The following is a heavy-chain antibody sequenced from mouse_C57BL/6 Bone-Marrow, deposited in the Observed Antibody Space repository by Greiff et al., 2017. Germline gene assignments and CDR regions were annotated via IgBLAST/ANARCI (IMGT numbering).Heavy chain of an antibody. V-gene: IGHV1-69*01. CDR3: ARETAQVYFDY. D-gene: IGHD3-2*02. CDR1: GYTFTSYW. J-gene: IGHJ2*01. Sequence: QVQLKQPGAELVMPGASVKLSCKASGYTFTSYWMHWVKQRPGQGPEWIGEIDPSDSYTNYNQKFKGKSTLTVDKSSSTAYMQLSSLTSEDSAVYYCARETAQVYFDYWGQGTTLTVSS. CDR2: IDPSDSYT.